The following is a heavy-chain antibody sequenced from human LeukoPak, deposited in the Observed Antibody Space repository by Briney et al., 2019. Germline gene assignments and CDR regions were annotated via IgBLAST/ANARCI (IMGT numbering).Heavy chain of an antibody. CDR1: GGSLGSYY. V-gene: IGHV4-4*08. J-gene: IGHJ5*02. D-gene: IGHD3-3*01. CDR2: IYTSGST. CDR3: ARHLEGWWFDP. Sequence: PSETLSLTCTVSGGSLGSYYWNWIRQPPGKGLEWIGYIYTSGSTNYNPSVMSRVTMSVDTSKNQFSLKLSSVTAADTAVYYCARHLEGWWFDPWGQGTLVTVSS.